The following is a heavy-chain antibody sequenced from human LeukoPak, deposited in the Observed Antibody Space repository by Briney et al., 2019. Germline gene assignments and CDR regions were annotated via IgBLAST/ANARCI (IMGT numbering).Heavy chain of an antibody. CDR2: IRYDGSNK. V-gene: IGHV3-30*02. J-gene: IGHJ4*02. CDR1: GFTFSSYG. Sequence: GGSLRLSCAASGFTFSSYGMHWVRQAPGKGLEWVAFIRYDGSNKYYADSVKGRFTISRDNSKNTLYLQMNSLRAEDTAVYYCARVYGDAFGYWGQGTLVTVSS. D-gene: IGHD4-17*01. CDR3: ARVYGDAFGY.